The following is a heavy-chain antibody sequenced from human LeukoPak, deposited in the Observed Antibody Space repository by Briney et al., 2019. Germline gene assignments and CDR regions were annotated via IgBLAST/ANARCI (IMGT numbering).Heavy chain of an antibody. V-gene: IGHV3-21*01. D-gene: IGHD3-10*01. Sequence: GGSLRLSCAASGFTFSSYSMNWVRQAPGKGLEWVSSISSSSSYIHYADSVKGRFTISRDNAKNSLYLQMNSLRAEDTAVYYCARETSSRLRGVPKNWFDPWGQGTLVTVSS. CDR2: ISSSSSYI. CDR1: GFTFSSYS. J-gene: IGHJ5*02. CDR3: ARETSSRLRGVPKNWFDP.